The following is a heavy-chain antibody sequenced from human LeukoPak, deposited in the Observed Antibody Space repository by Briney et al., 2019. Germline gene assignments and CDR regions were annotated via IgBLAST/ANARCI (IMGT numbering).Heavy chain of an antibody. V-gene: IGHV3-53*01. D-gene: IGHD1-26*01. J-gene: IGHJ4*02. CDR1: GFTVSSNY. Sequence: GGSLRLSCAASGFTVSSNYMSWVRQAPGKRLEWVSVIYSGGSTYYADSVKGRFTISRDNSKNTLYLQMNSLRAEDTAVYYCARASGRFGDGSYDYWGQGTLVTVSS. CDR3: ARASGRFGDGSYDY. CDR2: IYSGGST.